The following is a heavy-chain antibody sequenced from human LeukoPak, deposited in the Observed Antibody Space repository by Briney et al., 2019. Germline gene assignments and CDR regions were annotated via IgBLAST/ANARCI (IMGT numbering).Heavy chain of an antibody. J-gene: IGHJ4*02. CDR1: GGSVSSGSYY. D-gene: IGHD2-2*01. CDR3: AREGSTTPGVDY. Sequence: SETLSLTCTVSGGSVSSGSYYWSWIRQPPGKGLEWIGYIYYSGSTNYNPSLKSRVTISVDTSKNQFSLKLSSVTSADTAVYYCAREGSTTPGVDYWGQGTLVTVS. V-gene: IGHV4-61*01. CDR2: IYYSGST.